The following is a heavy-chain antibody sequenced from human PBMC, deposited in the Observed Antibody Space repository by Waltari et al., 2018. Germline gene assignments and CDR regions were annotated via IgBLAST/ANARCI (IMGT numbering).Heavy chain of an antibody. CDR3: ACGSQVVSDAYDL. Sequence: DVQLAQSGGGLVAPGGSLRLSCVASGFPFKSYTMNWVRQTPRGDLEVISHITSGSDTISYSDSVRGRFTVSRDNAKRSLYLQMNDLRAVDTAVYYCACGSQVVSDAYDLWGQGTSVTVSS. CDR2: ITSGSDTI. CDR1: GFPFKSYT. D-gene: IGHD2-2*01. J-gene: IGHJ3*01. V-gene: IGHV3-48*01.